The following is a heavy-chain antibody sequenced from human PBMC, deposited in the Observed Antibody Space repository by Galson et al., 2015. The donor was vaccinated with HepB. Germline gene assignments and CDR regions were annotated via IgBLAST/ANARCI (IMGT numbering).Heavy chain of an antibody. CDR2: FDPEDGET. Sequence: SVKVSCKVSGCTLTELSMHWVRQAPGKGLEWMGGFDPEDGETIYAQKFQGRVTMTEDTSTDTAYMELSSLRSEDTAVYYCATDAPYDSSLDAFDIWGQGTMVTVSS. D-gene: IGHD3-22*01. CDR3: ATDAPYDSSLDAFDI. V-gene: IGHV1-24*01. CDR1: GCTLTELS. J-gene: IGHJ3*02.